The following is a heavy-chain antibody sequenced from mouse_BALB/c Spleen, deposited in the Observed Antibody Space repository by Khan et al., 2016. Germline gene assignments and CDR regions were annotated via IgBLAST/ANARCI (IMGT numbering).Heavy chain of an antibody. D-gene: IGHD1-1*02. CDR1: GFTFSDYY. J-gene: IGHJ3*01. Sequence: EVELVESGGGLVKPGGSVKLSCAASGFTFSDYYMCWVRQSPGKRLEWVVTISDGGSYTYYADSVKGRFTISRDTSRNTVYLQMSSLKTEDTALYCRARGYYGRGTWVVYWGQGTLVTVSA. CDR3: ARGYYGRGTWVVY. CDR2: ISDGGSYT. V-gene: IGHV5-4*02.